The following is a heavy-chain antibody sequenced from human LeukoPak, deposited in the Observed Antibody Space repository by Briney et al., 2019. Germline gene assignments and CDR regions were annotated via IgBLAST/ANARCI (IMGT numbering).Heavy chain of an antibody. CDR2: MYYTGSS. J-gene: IGHJ4*02. Sequence: SETLSLTCTFSGGSISPYYWSWIRQSPGKGLEWIGYMYYTGSSKYSPSLRSRVTISLDTSKNQLPLNLISVTAADTAVYYCVRSGGAGGGVWGQGTLVTVSS. V-gene: IGHV4-59*01. CDR1: GGSISPYY. CDR3: VRSGGAGGGV. D-gene: IGHD3-10*01.